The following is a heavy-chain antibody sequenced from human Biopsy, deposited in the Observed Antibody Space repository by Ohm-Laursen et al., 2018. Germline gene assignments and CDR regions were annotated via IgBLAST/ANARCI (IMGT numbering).Heavy chain of an antibody. CDR3: ARDVKRYCSGTSCYSGYFGMDV. CDR2: IYYSGST. Sequence: GTLSLTCAVSGGSVSSGDYYWTWIRQPPGKGLEWIGYIYYSGSTNYSPSLKSRVTISVDTSKNQFSLNLNSVTAADTAVYFCARDVKRYCSGTSCYSGYFGMDVWGQGTTVTVS. D-gene: IGHD2-2*01. V-gene: IGHV4-61*08. J-gene: IGHJ6*02. CDR1: GGSVSSGDYY.